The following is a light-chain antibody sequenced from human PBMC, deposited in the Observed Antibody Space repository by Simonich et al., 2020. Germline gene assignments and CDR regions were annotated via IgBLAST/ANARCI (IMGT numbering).Light chain of an antibody. Sequence: DIVMTQSPDSLAVSLGERATINCKSSQSVLYSSNNKNYLAWYKHKQDQPPKLLIYWASTRESGVPDRFSGSGSGTDFTLTISSLQAEDVAVYYCQQYYSTPLTFGGGTKVEIK. J-gene: IGKJ4*01. CDR2: WAS. CDR1: QSVLYSSNNKNY. CDR3: QQYYSTPLT. V-gene: IGKV4-1*01.